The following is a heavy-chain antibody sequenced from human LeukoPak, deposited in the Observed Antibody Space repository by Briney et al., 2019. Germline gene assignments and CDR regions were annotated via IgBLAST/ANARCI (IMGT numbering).Heavy chain of an antibody. CDR2: IKQDGSEE. D-gene: IGHD3-10*01. CDR1: GFTFSSYW. Sequence: TGGSLRLSCAASGFTFSSYWMSWVRQAPGKGLEWVANIKQDGSEEYYVDSVKGRFTISRDNAKNSLYLQMNSLRAEDTAVYYCARQGRRFGEFFYFDYLGQGTLVTVSS. V-gene: IGHV3-7*04. J-gene: IGHJ4*02. CDR3: ARQGRRFGEFFYFDY.